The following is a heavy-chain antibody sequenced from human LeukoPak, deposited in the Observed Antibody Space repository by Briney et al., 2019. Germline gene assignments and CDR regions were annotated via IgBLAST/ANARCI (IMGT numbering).Heavy chain of an antibody. CDR3: ARASWVSSADAVR. J-gene: IGHJ4*02. D-gene: IGHD3-16*01. CDR1: GLSFSSFA. V-gene: IGHV3-23*01. CDR2: MKGTGEK. Sequence: GGSLTLSCAASGLSFSSFAMSWVRQAPARGLEWLSSMKGTGEKFYADSVRGRFTLSRDDSRNTVYLQLNDLRVEDTALYYCARASWVSSADAVRWGQGTVVTVSS.